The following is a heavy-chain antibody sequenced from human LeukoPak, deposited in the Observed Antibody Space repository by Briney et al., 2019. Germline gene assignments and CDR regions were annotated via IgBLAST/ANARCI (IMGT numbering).Heavy chain of an antibody. Sequence: SETLSLTCAVFRGPFSGYFWSWIRQSPGKGLEWIGEINHSGDTKNNPSLNSRVTISVDTSKNQFSLNLTSVTAADTAVYYCARAPEYDATSGRVDCWSQGALVTVSS. CDR2: INHSGDT. V-gene: IGHV4-34*01. CDR3: ARAPEYDATSGRVDC. CDR1: RGPFSGYF. J-gene: IGHJ4*02. D-gene: IGHD3-22*01.